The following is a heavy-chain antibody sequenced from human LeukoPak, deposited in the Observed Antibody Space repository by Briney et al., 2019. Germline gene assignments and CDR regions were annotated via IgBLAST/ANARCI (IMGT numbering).Heavy chain of an antibody. J-gene: IGHJ4*02. V-gene: IGHV3-74*01. CDR2: INSDGSIT. Sequence: PGGSLRLSCAASGFTFSSYWMHWVRQAPGKGLVWVSDINSDGSITSYADSVKGRFTISRDNAKNTLYLQMNSLRAEDTAVYYCATSRSFDYWGQGTLVTVSS. CDR1: GFTFSSYW. CDR3: ATSRSFDY.